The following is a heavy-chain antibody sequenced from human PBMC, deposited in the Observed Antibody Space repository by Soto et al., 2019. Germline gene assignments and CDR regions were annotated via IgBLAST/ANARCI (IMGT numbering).Heavy chain of an antibody. CDR2: IWYDGSNK. J-gene: IGHJ6*02. CDR3: ARELDIAAAGTLDV. D-gene: IGHD6-13*01. V-gene: IGHV3-33*08. CDR1: GFTVSSNY. Sequence: PGGSLRLSCAASGFTVSSNYMSWVRQAPGKGLEWVAVIWYDGSNKYYADSVKGRFTISRDNSKNTLYLQMNSLRAEDTAVYYCARELDIAAAGTLDVWGQGTTVTVSS.